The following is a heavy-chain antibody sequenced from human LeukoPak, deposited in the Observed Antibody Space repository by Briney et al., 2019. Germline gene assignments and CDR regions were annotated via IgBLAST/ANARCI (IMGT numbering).Heavy chain of an antibody. J-gene: IGHJ4*02. CDR2: IYYSGST. D-gene: IGHD3-16*01. V-gene: IGHV4-39*07. Sequence: ASQTLSLTCTVSGASISSSSHYWGWIRQPPGKGLEWIGSIYYSGSTYYNPSLKSRVTISVDTSKNQFSLKLSSVTAADTAVYYCARDAWGYFDYWGQGTLVTVSS. CDR3: ARDAWGYFDY. CDR1: GASISSSSHY.